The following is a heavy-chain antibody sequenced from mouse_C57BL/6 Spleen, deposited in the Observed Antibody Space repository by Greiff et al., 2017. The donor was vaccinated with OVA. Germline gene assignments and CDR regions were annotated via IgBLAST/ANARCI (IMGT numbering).Heavy chain of an antibody. Sequence: VQLKQPGAELVKPGASVKMSCKASGYTFTSYWITWVKQRPGQGLEWIGDIYPGSGSTNYNEKFKSKATLTVDTSSSTAYMQLSSLTSEDSAVDYCARREVDCAMDYWGQGTSVTVSS. V-gene: IGHV1-55*01. J-gene: IGHJ4*01. CDR2: IYPGSGST. CDR1: GYTFTSYW. CDR3: ARREVDCAMDY. D-gene: IGHD1-1*01.